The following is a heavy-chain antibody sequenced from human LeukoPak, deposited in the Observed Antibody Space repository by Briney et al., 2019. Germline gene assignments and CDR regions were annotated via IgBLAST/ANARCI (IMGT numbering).Heavy chain of an antibody. CDR1: GFTFSSYA. J-gene: IGHJ3*02. D-gene: IGHD2-2*01. V-gene: IGHV3-23*01. CDR3: AKGGCTSCHVALALGAFDI. Sequence: GGSLRLSCAASGFTFSSYAMSWVRQAPGKGLEWVSDISGSGGSTYYADSVKGRFTISRDNSKNTLYLQMNSLRAEDTAVYYCAKGGCTSCHVALALGAFDIWGQGTMVTVSS. CDR2: ISGSGGST.